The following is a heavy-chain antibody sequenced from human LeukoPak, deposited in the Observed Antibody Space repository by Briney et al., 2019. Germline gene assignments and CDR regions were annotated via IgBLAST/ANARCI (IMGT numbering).Heavy chain of an antibody. CDR1: GGSISSSSYY. V-gene: IGHV4-39*01. Sequence: SETLSLTCTVSGGSISSSSYYWGWIRQPPGKGLEWIGSIYYSGSTYYNPSLKSRVTISVDTSKNQFSLKLSSVTAADTAVYYCARHFGVDYWGQGTLVTVSS. CDR3: ARHFGVDY. D-gene: IGHD3-10*01. CDR2: IYYSGST. J-gene: IGHJ4*02.